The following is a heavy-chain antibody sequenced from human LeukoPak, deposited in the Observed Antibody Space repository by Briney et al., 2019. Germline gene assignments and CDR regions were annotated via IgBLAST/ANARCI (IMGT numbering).Heavy chain of an antibody. CDR1: GGTFSSYA. CDR3: ARDRDRDYYGSGSYYKRGHWFDP. V-gene: IGHV1-69*13. J-gene: IGHJ5*02. Sequence: VKVSCKASGGTFSSYAISWVRQAPGQGLEWMGGIIPIFGTANYAQKFQGRVTITADESTSTAYMELSSLRSEDTAVYYCARDRDRDYYGSGSYYKRGHWFDPWGQGTLVTVSS. D-gene: IGHD3-10*01. CDR2: IIPIFGTA.